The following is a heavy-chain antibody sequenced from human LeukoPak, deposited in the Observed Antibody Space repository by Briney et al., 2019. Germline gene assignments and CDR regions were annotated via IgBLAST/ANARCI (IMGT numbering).Heavy chain of an antibody. CDR2: IYSGGST. CDR3: ARDSSGWRAYGMDV. J-gene: IGHJ6*02. D-gene: IGHD6-19*01. V-gene: IGHV3-53*01. Sequence: GGSLRLSCAASGFTVSSNYMSWVRQAPGKGLEWASVIYSGGSTYYADSVKGRFTISRDNSKDTLYLQMNSLRAEDTAVYYCARDSSGWRAYGMDVWGQGTTVTVSS. CDR1: GFTVSSNY.